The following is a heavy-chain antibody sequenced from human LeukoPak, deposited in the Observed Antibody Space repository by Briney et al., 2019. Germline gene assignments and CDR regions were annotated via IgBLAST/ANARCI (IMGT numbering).Heavy chain of an antibody. Sequence: KSSETLSLTCAVYGGSFSGYYWSWIRQPPGKGLEWIGEVNHSGSTNYNPSLKSRVTISVDTSKNQFSLKLSSVTAADTAVYYCAIKNSGLFDYWGQGTLVTVSS. CDR1: GGSFSGYY. V-gene: IGHV4-34*01. CDR2: VNHSGST. CDR3: AIKNSGLFDY. D-gene: IGHD3/OR15-3a*01. J-gene: IGHJ4*02.